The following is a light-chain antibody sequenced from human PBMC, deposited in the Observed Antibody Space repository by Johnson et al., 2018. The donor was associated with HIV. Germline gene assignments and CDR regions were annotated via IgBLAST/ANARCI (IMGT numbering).Light chain of an antibody. CDR2: ENN. J-gene: IGLJ1*01. CDR3: GTWDTSLSVYV. CDR1: SSNIGNNY. Sequence: QSVLTQPPSVSAAPGQKVSISCSGSSSNIGNNYVSWYQQLPGTAPKLLIYENNKRPSGIPDRFSGSKYDTSATLGITGLQTGDEAEYYCGTWDTSLSVYVFGTGTKVTVL. V-gene: IGLV1-51*02.